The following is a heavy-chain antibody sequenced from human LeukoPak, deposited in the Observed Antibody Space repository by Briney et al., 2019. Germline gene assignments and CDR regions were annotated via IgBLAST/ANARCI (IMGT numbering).Heavy chain of an antibody. CDR1: GGSFSGYY. J-gene: IGHJ4*02. CDR2: INHRGST. Sequence: SETLSLTCAVYGGSFSGYYWSWIRQPPGKGREWIGEINHRGSTNYNPPLKSRVTISVDTSKNQFSLKLSSVTAADTAVYYCARVPGLYYDSSGYYYGYFDYWGQGTLVTVSS. D-gene: IGHD3-22*01. CDR3: ARVPGLYYDSSGYYYGYFDY. V-gene: IGHV4-34*01.